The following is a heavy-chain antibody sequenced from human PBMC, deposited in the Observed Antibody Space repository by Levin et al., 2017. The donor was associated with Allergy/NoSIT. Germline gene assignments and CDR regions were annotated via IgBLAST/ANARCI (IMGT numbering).Heavy chain of an antibody. J-gene: IGHJ5*02. V-gene: IGHV2-5*02. CDR2: IYWDDDK. CDR3: ARRSWVWYERSGYAVFDP. Sequence: SGPTLVKPTQTLTLTCTFSGFSLSTSGVGVGWFRQPPGKALEWLALIYWDDDKRYSPSLRSRLTLTKDTSSNHVVLTMTNLDPVDTAPYSCARRSWVWYERSGYAVFDPWGQGTLVTVSS. D-gene: IGHD3-22*01. CDR1: GFSLSTSGVG.